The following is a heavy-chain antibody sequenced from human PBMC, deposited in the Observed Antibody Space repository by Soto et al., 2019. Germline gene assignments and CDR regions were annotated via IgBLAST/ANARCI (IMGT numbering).Heavy chain of an antibody. D-gene: IGHD3-22*01. CDR2: ITNDGSKK. CDR3: ARDYCKYYDSSGYYRSPAY. Sequence: GGSLRLSCAASGFTFSCYWMHWVRQVPGKGLMWVSLITNDGSKKDYADSVKGRITISRDNSRNTLYLQMNSLRAEDTAVYYCARDYCKYYDSSGYYRSPAYWGQGTLVTVSS. V-gene: IGHV3-30-3*01. J-gene: IGHJ4*02. CDR1: GFTFSCYW.